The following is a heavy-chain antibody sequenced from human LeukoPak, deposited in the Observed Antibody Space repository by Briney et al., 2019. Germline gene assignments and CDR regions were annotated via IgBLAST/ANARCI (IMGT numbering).Heavy chain of an antibody. Sequence: GGSLRLSCAASGFTFSSYAMSWVRQAPGKGLEWVSVINTSGGTTYYADSVKGRFTISRDNSKNTLFLQMNSLRAEDTAVYYCVKGLISTWYDYWGQGTLVTVSS. D-gene: IGHD6-13*01. V-gene: IGHV3-23*01. CDR3: VKGLISTWYDY. CDR1: GFTFSSYA. J-gene: IGHJ4*02. CDR2: INTSGGTT.